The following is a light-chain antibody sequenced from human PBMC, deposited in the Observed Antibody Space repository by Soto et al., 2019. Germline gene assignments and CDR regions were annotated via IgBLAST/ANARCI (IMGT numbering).Light chain of an antibody. Sequence: EIVLTQSPATLSLSPGERATLSCRASQSVSSYLAWYQQKPGQAPRLLIYDASNKATGIPARFSGSASGTDLPLTISSLEPEDCAVYYCQQRSNWPLTFGGWTKVEIK. CDR2: DAS. J-gene: IGKJ4*01. V-gene: IGKV3-11*01. CDR3: QQRSNWPLT. CDR1: QSVSSY.